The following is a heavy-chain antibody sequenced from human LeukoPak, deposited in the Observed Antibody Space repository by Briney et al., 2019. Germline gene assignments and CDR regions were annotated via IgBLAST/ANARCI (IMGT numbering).Heavy chain of an antibody. CDR3: AGDKAARYGGDGWDLDY. CDR2: ISWNGAVE. Sequence: PGGSLRLSCAASGFTFSSYWMSWVRQAPGKGLEWVSGISWNGAVETYADSMKGRFTISRDHPKNSLYLQINILTTEDTALYYCAGDKAARYGGDGWDLDYRGQGTLVTVSS. V-gene: IGHV3-9*01. CDR1: GFTFSSYW. J-gene: IGHJ4*02. D-gene: IGHD6-25*01.